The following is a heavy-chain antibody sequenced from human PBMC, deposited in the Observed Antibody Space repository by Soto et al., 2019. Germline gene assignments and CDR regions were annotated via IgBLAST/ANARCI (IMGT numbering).Heavy chain of an antibody. CDR3: PRQQSDAAFDI. Sequence: GEALKISFKASGYSFTSYWIGLVRQGPGKGVGWMGIIDPADSATKYSPSFHGQVTTSADTSIRTAYLQWSSLKASDTAMYYWPRQQSDAAFDIWGQGTMVTVSS. J-gene: IGHJ3*02. CDR1: GYSFTSYW. V-gene: IGHV5-51*01. CDR2: IDPADSAT. D-gene: IGHD4-4*01.